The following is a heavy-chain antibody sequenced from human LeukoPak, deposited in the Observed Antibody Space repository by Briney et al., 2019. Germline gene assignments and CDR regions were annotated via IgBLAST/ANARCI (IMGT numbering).Heavy chain of an antibody. V-gene: IGHV4-39*07. D-gene: IGHD2-2*01. CDR3: ARKLSARDIVVVPAAIRTNWFDP. Sequence: SETLSLTCTVSGGTISSSSYYWGWIRQPPGKGLEWIGSINYSGSTYYNPSLKSRVTISVDTSKNQFSLKLSSVTAADTAVYYCARKLSARDIVVVPAAIRTNWFDPWGQGTLVTVSS. J-gene: IGHJ5*02. CDR2: INYSGST. CDR1: GGTISSSSYY.